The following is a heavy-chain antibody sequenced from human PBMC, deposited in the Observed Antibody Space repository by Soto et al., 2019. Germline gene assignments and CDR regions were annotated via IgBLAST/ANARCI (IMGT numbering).Heavy chain of an antibody. V-gene: IGHV3-30*18. CDR3: TKRRNVLRFLEWSSGMEV. J-gene: IGHJ6*02. CDR1: GFTFSNYG. CDR2: ISDDGSNK. D-gene: IGHD3-3*01. Sequence: XGSLRLACIAAGFTFSNYGMHWVRQAPGKGLEWVAFISDDGSNKYYADSMRGRFTMSRDNSKRTLYLQMSSLRVEDTAVYYCTKRRNVLRFLEWSSGMEVWGQGTTVTVS.